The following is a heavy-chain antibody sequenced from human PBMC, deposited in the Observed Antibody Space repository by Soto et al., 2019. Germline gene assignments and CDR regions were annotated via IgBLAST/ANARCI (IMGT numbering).Heavy chain of an antibody. CDR3: ARDPLRYFDWLLSEFAY. D-gene: IGHD3-9*01. V-gene: IGHV1-3*01. CDR2: INAGNGNT. Sequence: QVQLVQSGAEVKKPGASVKVSCKASGYTFTSYAMHWVRQAPGQRLEWMGWINAGNGNTKYSQKFQGRVTITRDTSASTAYMELSSLRSEDTAVYYCARDPLRYFDWLLSEFAYWGKGTLVTVSS. J-gene: IGHJ4*02. CDR1: GYTFTSYA.